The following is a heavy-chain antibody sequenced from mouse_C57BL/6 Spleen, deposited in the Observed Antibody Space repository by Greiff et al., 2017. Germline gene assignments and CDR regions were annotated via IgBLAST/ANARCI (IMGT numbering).Heavy chain of an antibody. CDR3: ARGGGYYAMDY. J-gene: IGHJ4*01. CDR1: GYTFTSYW. Sequence: QVQLQQPGAELVRPGSSVKLSCKASGYTFTSYWMDWVKQRPGQGLEWIGNIYPSDSETHYNQKFKDKATLTVDKSSSTAYMQLSSLTSEDSAVYYWARGGGYYAMDYWGQGTSVTVSS. V-gene: IGHV1-61*01. CDR2: IYPSDSET.